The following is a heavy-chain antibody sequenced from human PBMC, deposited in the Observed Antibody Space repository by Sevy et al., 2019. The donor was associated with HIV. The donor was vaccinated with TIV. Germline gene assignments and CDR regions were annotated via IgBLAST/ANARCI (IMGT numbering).Heavy chain of an antibody. CDR2: IKSKSEGGTT. J-gene: IGHJ6*02. Sequence: GGSLRLSCGASGFTFSNAWMTWVRQAPGKGLEWVGRIKSKSEGGTTDYAAPVKGRFTISRDDSKNTLYLQMNSLKSDDTAVYYCTTDGTHYDFWSGYRHDYYYYYGMDVWGQGTTVTVSS. D-gene: IGHD3-3*01. CDR3: TTDGTHYDFWSGYRHDYYYYYGMDV. V-gene: IGHV3-15*01. CDR1: GFTFSNAW.